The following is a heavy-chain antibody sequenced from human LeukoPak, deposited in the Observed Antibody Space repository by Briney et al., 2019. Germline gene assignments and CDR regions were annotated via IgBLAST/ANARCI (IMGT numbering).Heavy chain of an antibody. Sequence: ASVKVSCKASGCTFTSYGISWVRQAPGQGLEWMGWISAYNGNTNYAQKLQGRVTMTTDTSTSTAYMELRSLRSDDTAVYYCAGDSTHKDFDYWGQGTLVTVSS. CDR3: AGDSTHKDFDY. CDR2: ISAYNGNT. CDR1: GCTFTSYG. J-gene: IGHJ4*02. V-gene: IGHV1-18*01.